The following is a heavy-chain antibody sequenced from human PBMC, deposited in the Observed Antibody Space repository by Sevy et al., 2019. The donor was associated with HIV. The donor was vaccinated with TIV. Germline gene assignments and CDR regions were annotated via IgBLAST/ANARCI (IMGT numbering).Heavy chain of an antibody. Sequence: GGPLRLSCAASGFTVSSNYFSWVRQAPGKGLEWVSLIHIDGSTTYADSVKGRFTVSRDSSENTVFLQMSSLTTEDTAVYYCATFTVIRYWFFDLWGRGTLVTVSS. J-gene: IGHJ2*01. CDR1: GFTVSSNY. V-gene: IGHV3-66*01. CDR2: IHIDGST. CDR3: ATFTVIRYWFFDL. D-gene: IGHD4-17*01.